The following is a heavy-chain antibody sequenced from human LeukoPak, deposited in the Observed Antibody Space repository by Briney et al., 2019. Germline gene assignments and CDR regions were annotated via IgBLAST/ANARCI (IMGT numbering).Heavy chain of an antibody. Sequence: KTSETLSLTCTVSGGSISSSSYYWGWIRQPPGKGLEWIGSIYYSGSTYYNPSLKSRVTISVDTSKNQFSLKLSSVTAADTAVYYCARAPPGVTLFDYWGQGTLVTVSS. CDR1: GGSISSSSYY. CDR2: IYYSGST. CDR3: ARAPPGVTLFDY. D-gene: IGHD2-21*02. V-gene: IGHV4-39*07. J-gene: IGHJ4*02.